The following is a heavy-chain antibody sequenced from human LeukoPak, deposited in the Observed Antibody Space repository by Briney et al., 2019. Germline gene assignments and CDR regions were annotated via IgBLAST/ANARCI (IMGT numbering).Heavy chain of an antibody. D-gene: IGHD1-7*01. V-gene: IGHV3-11*04. CDR1: GFTFSDYY. J-gene: IGHJ4*02. CDR3: ARDRLKVTGTIRQRNFDY. CDR2: ISSSGSTI. Sequence: GGSLRLSCAASGFTFSDYYMSWIRQAPGKGLEWVSYISSSGSTIYYADSVKGRFTISRDNAKNSLYLQMNSLRAEDTAVYYCARDRLKVTGTIRQRNFDYWGQGTLVTVSS.